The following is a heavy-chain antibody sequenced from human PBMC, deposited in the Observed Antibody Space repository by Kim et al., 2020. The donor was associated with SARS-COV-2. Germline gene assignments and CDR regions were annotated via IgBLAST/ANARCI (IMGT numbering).Heavy chain of an antibody. Sequence: SMYYADSMKGRFTISRDNAKNSLYLQMNSLRAEDTAVYYCTREGAYGSLLVWGQGSLVTVSS. CDR2: SM. V-gene: IGHV3-48*03. CDR3: TREGAYGSLLV. J-gene: IGHJ4*02. D-gene: IGHD3-10*01.